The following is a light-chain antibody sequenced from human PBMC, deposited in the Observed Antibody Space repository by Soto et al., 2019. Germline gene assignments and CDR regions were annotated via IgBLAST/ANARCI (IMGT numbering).Light chain of an antibody. CDR3: QQYSTSRGLT. V-gene: IGKV3-20*01. CDR1: QSVTSSS. J-gene: IGKJ3*01. CDR2: GAS. Sequence: IVLTQSPGTLSLSPGERATLSCRASQSVTSSSLAWYRQKPGQAPRLLIYGASSRAAGITDRVSGSGSGTDFTLTISRLEPEDFAVYYCQQYSTSRGLTFGPGTRWISN.